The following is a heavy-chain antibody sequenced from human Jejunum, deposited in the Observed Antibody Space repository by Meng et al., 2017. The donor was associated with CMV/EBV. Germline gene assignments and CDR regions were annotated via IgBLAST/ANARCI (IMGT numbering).Heavy chain of an antibody. CDR1: GFTFSSHA. CDR3: ARDGGGFNSSPFDY. CDR2: TSYDGNSQ. V-gene: IGHV3-30*04. Sequence: CAASGFTFSSHAMHWVRQAPGKGLEWVAVTSYDGNSQYYTDSVKGRFTISRDNSDNMLYLQMNSLRADDTAVYYCARDGGGFNSSPFDYWGQGTLVTVS. J-gene: IGHJ4*02. D-gene: IGHD3-16*01.